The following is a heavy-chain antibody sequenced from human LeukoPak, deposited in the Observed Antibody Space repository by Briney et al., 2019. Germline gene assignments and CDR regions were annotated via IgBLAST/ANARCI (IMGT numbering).Heavy chain of an antibody. V-gene: IGHV3-53*01. CDR1: GFTVSSHY. CDR2: ISSGSST. J-gene: IGHJ4*02. CDR3: ARRRSKAYEN. Sequence: PGGSLRLSSAASGFTVSSHYMTWVRQAPGKGLEWVSLISSGSSTYYADSVKGRFTISRDNSKNTLYLQLNSLRADDTAVYYCARRRSKAYENWGQGTLVTVSS. D-gene: IGHD3-22*01.